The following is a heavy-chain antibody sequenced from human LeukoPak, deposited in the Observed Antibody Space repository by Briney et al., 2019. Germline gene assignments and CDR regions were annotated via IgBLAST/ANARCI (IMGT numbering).Heavy chain of an antibody. CDR2: IYAGTGNT. CDR3: GRDYQWAIDY. Sequence: GASVKVSCKASGFTFTRYTMHWVRQAPGQRPEWMGWIYAGTGNTKYSRKFQDRVTITRDTSASIVYMELSSLRSEDTTVYYCGRDYQWAIDYWGQGTLVTVSS. J-gene: IGHJ4*02. D-gene: IGHD1-26*01. CDR1: GFTFTRYT. V-gene: IGHV1-3*01.